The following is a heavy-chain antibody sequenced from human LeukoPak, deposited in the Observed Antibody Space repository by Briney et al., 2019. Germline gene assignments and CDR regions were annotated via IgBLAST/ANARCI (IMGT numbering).Heavy chain of an antibody. J-gene: IGHJ4*02. CDR2: IIPIFGTA. V-gene: IGHV1-69*06. Sequence: GSSVKVSCKASGGTFSSYAISWVRQAPGQGLEWMGGIIPIFGTANYAQKFQGRVTITADKSTSTAYMELSSLRSDDTAVYYCARVGPPYYDILTGYYPGDYWGQGTLVTVSS. CDR1: GGTFSSYA. CDR3: ARVGPPYYDILTGYYPGDY. D-gene: IGHD3-9*01.